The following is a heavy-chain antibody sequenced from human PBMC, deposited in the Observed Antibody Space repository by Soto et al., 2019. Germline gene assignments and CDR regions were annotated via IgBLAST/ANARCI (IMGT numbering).Heavy chain of an antibody. CDR2: IVVGSGNT. Sequence: EASVKVSCKASGFTFTSSAMQWVRQARGQRLEWIGWIVVGSGNTNYAQKFQERVTITRDMSTSTAYMELSSLRSEDTAVYYCAADNGRYCSGGSCYSGDLAYYYMDVWGKGTTVTVSS. CDR1: GFTFTSSA. J-gene: IGHJ6*03. V-gene: IGHV1-58*02. CDR3: AADNGRYCSGGSCYSGDLAYYYMDV. D-gene: IGHD2-15*01.